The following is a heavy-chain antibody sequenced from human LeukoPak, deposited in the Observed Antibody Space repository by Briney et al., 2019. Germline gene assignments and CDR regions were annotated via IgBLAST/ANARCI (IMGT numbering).Heavy chain of an antibody. J-gene: IGHJ5*02. CDR1: GFTFSSYW. Sequence: PGGSLRLSCAASGFTFSSYWMHWVRQAPGKGLVWVSRINSDGRSTSYADSVKGRFPISRDNAKNTLYLQMNSLRAEDTAVYYCARDRWGPLPWFDPWGQGTLVTVSS. CDR3: ARDRWGPLPWFDP. CDR2: INSDGRST. V-gene: IGHV3-74*01. D-gene: IGHD4-23*01.